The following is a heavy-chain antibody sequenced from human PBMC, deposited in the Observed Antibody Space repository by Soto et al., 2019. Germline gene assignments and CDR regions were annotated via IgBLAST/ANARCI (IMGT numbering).Heavy chain of an antibody. Sequence: SETLSLTCTVSGGSISSYYWSWIRQPPGKGLEWIGYIYYSGSTNYNPSLKSRVTISVDTSKNQFSLKLSSVTAADTAVYYCARDSSSGVDYWGQGTLVTVSS. D-gene: IGHD6-13*01. V-gene: IGHV4-59*01. J-gene: IGHJ4*02. CDR2: IYYSGST. CDR1: GGSISSYY. CDR3: ARDSSSGVDY.